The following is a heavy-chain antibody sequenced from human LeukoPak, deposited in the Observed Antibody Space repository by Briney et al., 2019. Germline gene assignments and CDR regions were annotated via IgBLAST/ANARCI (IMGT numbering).Heavy chain of an antibody. CDR2: ISYDGSNK. D-gene: IGHD2-2*01. Sequence: PGGSLRLSCAASGFTFSSYAMHWVRQAPGKGLEWVAVISYDGSNKYYADSVKGRFTISRDNSKNTLYLQMNSLRAEGTAVYYCSAYQHPWGQGTLVTVSS. V-gene: IGHV3-30-3*01. CDR3: SAYQHP. CDR1: GFTFSSYA. J-gene: IGHJ5*02.